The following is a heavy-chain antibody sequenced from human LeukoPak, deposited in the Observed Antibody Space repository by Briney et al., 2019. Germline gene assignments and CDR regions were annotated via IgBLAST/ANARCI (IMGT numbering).Heavy chain of an antibody. D-gene: IGHD4-4*01. Sequence: GGSLRLSCAASGFTFSDYAMSWVRQAPGKGLEWVSTLSGSGGDTYYADSVKGRLTISRGNSKNTLYLQMNSLRAEDTAIYYCAKDLATVTTTYFDYWGQGTLVTVSS. CDR2: LSGSGGDT. CDR1: GFTFSDYA. J-gene: IGHJ4*02. V-gene: IGHV3-23*01. CDR3: AKDLATVTTTYFDY.